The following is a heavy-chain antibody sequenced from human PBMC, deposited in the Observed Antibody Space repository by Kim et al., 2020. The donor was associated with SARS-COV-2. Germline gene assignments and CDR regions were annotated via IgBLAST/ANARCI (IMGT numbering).Heavy chain of an antibody. Sequence: SVKGRFTSSRDNAKNSLYLQMNSLRAEDTSLYYCARDPRSLTVTATLLDYWGQGPLVTVSS. J-gene: IGHJ4*02. D-gene: IGHD4-17*01. CDR3: ARDPRSLTVTATLLDY. V-gene: IGHV3-20*03.